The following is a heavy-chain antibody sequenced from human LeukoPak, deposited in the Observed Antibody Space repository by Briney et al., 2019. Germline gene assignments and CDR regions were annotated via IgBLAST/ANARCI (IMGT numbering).Heavy chain of an antibody. CDR2: INHSGST. CDR1: GGSFSGYY. V-gene: IGHV4-34*01. CDR3: ARAVASVSGSHNFDY. Sequence: SETLSLTCAVYGGSFSGYYWSWIRQPPGKGLEWIGEINHSGSTNYNPSLKSRVTISVGTSKNQFSLKLSSVTAADTAVYYCARAVASVSGSHNFDYWGQGTLVTVSS. D-gene: IGHD1-26*01. J-gene: IGHJ4*02.